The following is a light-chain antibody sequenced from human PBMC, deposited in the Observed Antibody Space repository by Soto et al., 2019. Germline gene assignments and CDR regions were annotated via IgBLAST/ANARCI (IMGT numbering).Light chain of an antibody. CDR2: GAS. V-gene: IGKV3-15*01. CDR1: QSVSSN. CDR3: QQSNNWPPMA. J-gene: IGKJ1*01. Sequence: EIVMTQSPATLSVTPEERATLSCRASQSVSSNLAWYQQKPGQAPRLLIYGASTRATDIPARFSGSGSGTEFTLTISSLQSEDFAVYYCQQSNNWPPMAFGQGTKVEIK.